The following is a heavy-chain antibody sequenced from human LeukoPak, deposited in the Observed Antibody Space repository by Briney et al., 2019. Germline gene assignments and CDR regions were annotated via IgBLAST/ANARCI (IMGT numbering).Heavy chain of an antibody. CDR3: ARDSLVKVAVARYGMDV. J-gene: IGHJ6*02. V-gene: IGHV1-18*01. CDR1: GYTFTSYG. Sequence: ASVKLSCKASGYTFTSYGISWVRQAPGQRLEGMGWISAYNGNTNYAQKLQGRVTMTTDTSTSTAYMELRSLRSDDTAVYYCARDSLVKVAVARYGMDVWGQGTTVTVSS. CDR2: ISAYNGNT. D-gene: IGHD6-19*01.